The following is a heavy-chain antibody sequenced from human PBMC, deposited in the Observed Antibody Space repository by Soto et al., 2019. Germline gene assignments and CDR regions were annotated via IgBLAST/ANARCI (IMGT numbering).Heavy chain of an antibody. CDR3: ATTLGAWIVVAEDYSYDCVIAV. V-gene: IGHV1-69*01. CDR1: GGTFSDYA. D-gene: IGHD3-22*01. Sequence: QVQLVQSGAEVKKPGSSVKVSCKAAGGTFSDYAISWVRQAPGQGLEWMGGIMPILGTSGTTNYAKKFQGRVTITAYDSTRTASLGLVSLRYEGTALYSCATTLGAWIVVAEDYSYDCVIAVWAPGTSVTVS. J-gene: IGHJ6*02. CDR2: IMPILGTSGTT.